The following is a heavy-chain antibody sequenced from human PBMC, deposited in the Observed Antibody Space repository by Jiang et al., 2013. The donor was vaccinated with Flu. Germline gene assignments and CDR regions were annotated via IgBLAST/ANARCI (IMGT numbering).Heavy chain of an antibody. CDR2: IFYSGST. CDR1: GDSISRPKYY. J-gene: IGHJ3*02. CDR3: ARFFGPAYAIPTAFDAFDI. Sequence: VKPSETLSLTCTVSGDSISRPKYYWGWIRQPPGKGLEWVGHIFYSGSTYYSPSLKSRLTMSVDRSNNQFSLNLSSVTAADTAVYYCARFFGPAYAIPTAFDAFDIWGQGTMVTVSS. D-gene: IGHD1-1*01. V-gene: IGHV4-39*07.